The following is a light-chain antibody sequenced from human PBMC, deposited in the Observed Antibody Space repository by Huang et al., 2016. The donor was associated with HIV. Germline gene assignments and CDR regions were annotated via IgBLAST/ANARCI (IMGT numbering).Light chain of an antibody. Sequence: DIVMTQTPDSLAVSPGERATINCKSSQSCLYSLRKKKYCAWFQQKPGRPPKLLIYWATTREAGVPDRFSGSGSGTDFTLTINNLQAEDVAVYFCLQYYSVPQTFGHGTKVEI. CDR3: LQYYSVPQT. J-gene: IGKJ1*01. V-gene: IGKV4-1*01. CDR2: WAT. CDR1: QSCLYSLRKKKY.